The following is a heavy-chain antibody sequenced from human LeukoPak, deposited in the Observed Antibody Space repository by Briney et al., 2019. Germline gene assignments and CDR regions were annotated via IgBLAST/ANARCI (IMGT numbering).Heavy chain of an antibody. CDR1: GFTFSNHA. CDR2: IGTAGDT. Sequence: GGSLRLSCATSGFTFSNHAMHWVRQATGKGLEWVSAIGTAGDTFYPGSVKGRFTISRENAKNSLSLQMNSLRAEDTAVYYCVRQQTPHGDFDYWGQGTLVTVSS. V-gene: IGHV3-13*01. CDR3: VRQQTPHGDFDY. J-gene: IGHJ4*02. D-gene: IGHD1/OR15-1a*01.